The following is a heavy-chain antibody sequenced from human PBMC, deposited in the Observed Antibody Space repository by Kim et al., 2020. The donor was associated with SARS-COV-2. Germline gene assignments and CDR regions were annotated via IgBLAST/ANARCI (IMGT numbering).Heavy chain of an antibody. CDR1: GFTVSSNY. D-gene: IGHD3-3*01. CDR3: SRDRPEITILGVVIYYGVDV. V-gene: IGHV3-66*01. CDR2: IYSGGST. Sequence: GGSLRLSCAASGFTVSSNYMSWVRQAPGKGLEWVSVIYSGGSTYYADSVKGRFTISRDNSKNTLYLQMNSLRAEDTAVYYCSRDRPEITILGVVIYYGVDVWAQGTTVTVSS. J-gene: IGHJ6*02.